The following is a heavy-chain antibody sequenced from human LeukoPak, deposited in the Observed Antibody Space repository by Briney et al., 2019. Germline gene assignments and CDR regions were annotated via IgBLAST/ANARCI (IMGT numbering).Heavy chain of an antibody. CDR1: GGSISSYY. V-gene: IGHV4-4*07. Sequence: PSETLSLTCTVSGGSISSYYWSWIRQPAGKGLEWIGRIYTSGSTNYNPSLKSRVTMSVDTSKNQFSLKLSSVTAADTAVYYCARDYYYDSSGYYIYWGQGTLVTVSS. CDR2: IYTSGST. D-gene: IGHD3-22*01. CDR3: ARDYYYDSSGYYIY. J-gene: IGHJ4*02.